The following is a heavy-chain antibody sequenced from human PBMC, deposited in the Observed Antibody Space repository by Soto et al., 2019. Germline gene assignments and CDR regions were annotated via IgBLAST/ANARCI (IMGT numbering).Heavy chain of an antibody. CDR1: GFSFEYYA. Sequence: CLTVSCEASGFSFEYYAMHWVRQVPGKGLEWVSGVSWNSGNIEYADSVKGRFTISRDNAKYSLYLQMNSLRPEDTALYYCAKGLPPYDFWSGQDYWGQGTLVTVSS. CDR3: AKGLPPYDFWSGQDY. J-gene: IGHJ4*02. CDR2: VSWNSGNI. D-gene: IGHD3-3*01. V-gene: IGHV3-9*01.